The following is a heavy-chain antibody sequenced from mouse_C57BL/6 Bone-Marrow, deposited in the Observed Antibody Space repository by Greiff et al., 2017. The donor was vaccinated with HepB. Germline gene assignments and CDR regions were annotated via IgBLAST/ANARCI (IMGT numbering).Heavy chain of an antibody. D-gene: IGHD4-1*01. Sequence: EVQRVESGGDLVKPGGSLKLSCAASGFTFSSYGMSWVRQTPDKRLEWVATISSGGSYTYYPDSVKGRFTISRDNAKNTLYLQMSSLKSEDTAMYYCARQGTGFFAYWGQGTLVTVSA. CDR3: ARQGTGFFAY. CDR1: GFTFSSYG. CDR2: ISSGGSYT. V-gene: IGHV5-6*01. J-gene: IGHJ3*01.